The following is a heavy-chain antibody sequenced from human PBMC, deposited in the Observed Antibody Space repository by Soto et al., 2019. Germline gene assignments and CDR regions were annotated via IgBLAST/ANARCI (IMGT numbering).Heavy chain of an antibody. D-gene: IGHD1-26*01. CDR2: ISYDGSNK. CDR3: AKIKYSGSYGAPPDL. Sequence: PGGSLRLSCVASGFVFSTYGMHWVRQAPGEGLEWVAFISYDGSNKYYADSVKGRFTISRDNSKNTLYLQMNSLRAEDTAVYYCAKIKYSGSYGAPPDLWGQGTLVTVSS. J-gene: IGHJ4*02. CDR1: GFVFSTYG. V-gene: IGHV3-30*18.